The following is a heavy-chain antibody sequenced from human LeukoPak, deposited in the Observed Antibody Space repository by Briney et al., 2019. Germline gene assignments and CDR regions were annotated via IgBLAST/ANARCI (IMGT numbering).Heavy chain of an antibody. J-gene: IGHJ4*02. CDR3: ATSTYYYDS. CDR1: GFTFGTYW. V-gene: IGHV3-7*05. Sequence: GGSLRLSCAASGFTFGTYWMNWVRQAPGKGLEWVANIKEDGSEKYYVDSVKGRFTISRDNAKNSLYLQMNSLRAEDTAVYYCATSTYYYDSWGQGTLVTVSS. CDR2: IKEDGSEK.